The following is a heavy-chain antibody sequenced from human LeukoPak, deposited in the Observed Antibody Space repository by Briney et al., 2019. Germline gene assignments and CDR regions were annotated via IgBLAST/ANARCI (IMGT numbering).Heavy chain of an antibody. CDR2: INPSGGST. J-gene: IGHJ3*02. Sequence: ASVKVSCKASGYTFTSYYMHWVRQAPGQGLEWMGIINPSGGSTSYAQKFQGRVTITADESTSTAYMELSSLRSEDTAVYYCARVKRWLQYGHHDAFDIWGQGTMVTVSS. V-gene: IGHV1-46*01. CDR3: ARVKRWLQYGHHDAFDI. D-gene: IGHD5-24*01. CDR1: GYTFTSYY.